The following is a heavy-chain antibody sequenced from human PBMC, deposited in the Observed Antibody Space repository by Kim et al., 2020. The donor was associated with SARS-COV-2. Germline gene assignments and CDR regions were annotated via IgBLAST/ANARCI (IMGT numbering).Heavy chain of an antibody. D-gene: IGHD6-13*01. J-gene: IGHJ4*02. V-gene: IGHV4-31*02. CDR3: ASGGYSSSWSFDY. Sequence: YNPALKSRVTISLDTSKNQFSLKLSSVPAADTAVYYCASGGYSSSWSFDYWGQGALVTVSS.